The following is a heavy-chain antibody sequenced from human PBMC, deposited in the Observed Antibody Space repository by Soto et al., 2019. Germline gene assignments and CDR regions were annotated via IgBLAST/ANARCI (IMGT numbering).Heavy chain of an antibody. CDR2: IDYSGST. D-gene: IGHD2-2*01. J-gene: IGHJ6*02. CDR3: ARDHIVVVPAAPQSLPHYYYYGMDV. Sequence: PSETLSLTCTVSGGSISSGGYYWSWIRQHPGKGLEWIGDIDYSGSTYYNPSLKSRGTISVDTSKNQFSLKLSSVTAADTAVYYCARDHIVVVPAAPQSLPHYYYYGMDVWGQGTTVTVSS. CDR1: GGSISSGGYY. V-gene: IGHV4-31*03.